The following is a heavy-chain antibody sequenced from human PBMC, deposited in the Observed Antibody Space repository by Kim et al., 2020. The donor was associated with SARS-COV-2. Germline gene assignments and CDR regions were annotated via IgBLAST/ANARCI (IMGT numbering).Heavy chain of an antibody. Sequence: GGSLRLSCAASGFTFSSYAMSWVRQAPGKGLEWVSAISGSGGSTYYADSVKGRFTISRDNSKNTLYLQMNSLRAEDTAVYYCAKDAGYYYDSSGYECFDYWGQGTLVTVSS. D-gene: IGHD3-22*01. V-gene: IGHV3-23*01. CDR2: ISGSGGST. J-gene: IGHJ4*02. CDR3: AKDAGYYYDSSGYECFDY. CDR1: GFTFSSYA.